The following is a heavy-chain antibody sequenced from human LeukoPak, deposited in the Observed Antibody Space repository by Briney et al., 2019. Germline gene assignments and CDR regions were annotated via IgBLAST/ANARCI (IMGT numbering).Heavy chain of an antibody. CDR2: IRRKDYGGTT. V-gene: IGHV3-49*04. CDR1: GFTFGDYH. CDR3: TRPTRTTGWPDSDY. J-gene: IGHJ4*02. D-gene: IGHD6-19*01. Sequence: GGSLSLSCSASGFTFGDYHMSWVRQAPGKGLEWVGFIRRKDYGGTTEYAASVKGRVTISRDDSKSIAYLQMNSLKIEDTAVYYCTRPTRTTGWPDSDYWGQGTLVTVSS.